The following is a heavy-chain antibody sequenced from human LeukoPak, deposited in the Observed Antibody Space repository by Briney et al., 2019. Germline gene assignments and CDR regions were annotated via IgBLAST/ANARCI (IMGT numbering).Heavy chain of an antibody. J-gene: IGHJ5*02. V-gene: IGHV3-53*01. D-gene: IGHD3-22*01. Sequence: GGSLRLSCAASGFSVSNNYMSWVRLAPGKGLEWVSVIHSGGETYYTDSVKGRFTISRDNSKNTLYLQMNSLRAEDTAVYYCGRAGVYSASSGYGPDRWGQGTLVTVSS. CDR1: GFSVSNNY. CDR2: IHSGGET. CDR3: GRAGVYSASSGYGPDR.